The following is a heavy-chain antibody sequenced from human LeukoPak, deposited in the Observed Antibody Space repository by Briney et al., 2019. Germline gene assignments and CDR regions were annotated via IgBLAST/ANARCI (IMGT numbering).Heavy chain of an antibody. J-gene: IGHJ4*02. CDR1: GGSISSSSYY. CDR2: IYYSGST. Sequence: PSETLSLTCTVSGGSISSSSYYWGWIRQPPGKGLEWIGSIYYSGSTYYNPSLKSRVSISVDTSQNQFSLKLRSATAEDTAVYYCARLSRIGSGYYCDYWGQGTLVTVSS. D-gene: IGHD3-3*01. CDR3: ARLSRIGSGYYCDY. V-gene: IGHV4-39*07.